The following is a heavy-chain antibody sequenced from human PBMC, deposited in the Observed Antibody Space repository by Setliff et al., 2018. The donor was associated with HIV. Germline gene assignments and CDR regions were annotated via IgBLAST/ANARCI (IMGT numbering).Heavy chain of an antibody. J-gene: IGHJ3*02. Sequence: SETLSLTCAVYGGSFSGYYWSWIRQPPGKGLEYIGEINHSGSTNHNPSLKSRVTISVDTSKKQFSLSLSSVTASDTAVYFCARSQETSVAATEIWGQGTMVTVSS. CDR1: GGSFSGYY. D-gene: IGHD2-15*01. CDR3: ARSQETSVAATEI. CDR2: INHSGST. V-gene: IGHV4-34*01.